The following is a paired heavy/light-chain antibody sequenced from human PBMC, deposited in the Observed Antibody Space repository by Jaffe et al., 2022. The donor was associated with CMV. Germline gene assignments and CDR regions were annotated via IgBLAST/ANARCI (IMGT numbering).Light chain of an antibody. CDR1: QSVSSN. V-gene: IGKV3-15*01. CDR2: GAS. CDR3: QQYNNWPPAYT. J-gene: IGKJ2*01. Sequence: EMVMTQSPATLSVSPGERATLSCRASQSVSSNLAWYQQKPGQAPRLLIYGASTRATGIPARFSGSGSGTEFTLTISSLQSEDFAVYYCQQYNNWPPAYTFGQGTKLEIK.
Heavy chain of an antibody. CDR3: ARDPRGYKGVGFFEY. CDR1: GGSISSGGDY. V-gene: IGHV4-31*03. D-gene: IGHD5-12*01. J-gene: IGHJ4*02. CDR2: IYYSGSS. Sequence: QVQLQESGPGLVKPSQTLSLTCTVSGGSISSGGDYWSWIRQHPGKGLEWIGYIYYSGSSYYNPSLKSRVAMSIDTSKSQFSLKLSSVTAADTAVYYCARDPRGYKGVGFFEYWGQGTLVTVSS.